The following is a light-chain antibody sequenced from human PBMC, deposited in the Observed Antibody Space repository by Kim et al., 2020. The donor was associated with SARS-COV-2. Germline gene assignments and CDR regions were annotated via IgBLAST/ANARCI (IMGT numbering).Light chain of an antibody. V-gene: IGKV1-6*01. J-gene: IGKJ1*01. CDR2: AAS. Sequence: ASVGDRVTFTGRSSQDIENDLSWYQQKPGQAPKLLFYAASSLQSGVPSRFSGSGSGTDFTLTISSLQPDDFATYYCLQDYKYPWTFGQGTKVDIK. CDR3: LQDYKYPWT. CDR1: QDIEND.